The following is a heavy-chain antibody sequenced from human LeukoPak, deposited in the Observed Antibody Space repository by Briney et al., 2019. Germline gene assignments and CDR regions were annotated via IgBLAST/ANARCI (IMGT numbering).Heavy chain of an antibody. D-gene: IGHD3-10*01. CDR2: ISTSSIYI. V-gene: IGHV3-21*01. Sequence: GGSLRLSCAASGFTFSSYYMNWVRQAPGKGLQWVSSISTSSIYIYYADSVKGRFTISRDNAKNSLYLQMNSLRAEDTAVYYCARAPYYYYDSGSGTRVTGNPDYWGQGTLVTVSS. J-gene: IGHJ4*02. CDR1: GFTFSSYY. CDR3: ARAPYYYYDSGSGTRVTGNPDY.